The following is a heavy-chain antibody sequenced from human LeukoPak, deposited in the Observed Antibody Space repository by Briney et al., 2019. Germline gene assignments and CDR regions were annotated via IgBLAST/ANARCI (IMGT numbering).Heavy chain of an antibody. CDR1: GGSISSYY. V-gene: IGHV4-59*12. CDR3: ARGQDYGDHLDY. D-gene: IGHD4-17*01. CDR2: IYYSGST. Sequence: PSETLSLTCTVSGGSISSYYWSWIRQPPGKGLEWIGYIYYSGSTNYNPSLKSRVTISVDTSKNQFSLKLSSVTAADTAVYYCARGQDYGDHLDYWGQGTLVTVSS. J-gene: IGHJ4*02.